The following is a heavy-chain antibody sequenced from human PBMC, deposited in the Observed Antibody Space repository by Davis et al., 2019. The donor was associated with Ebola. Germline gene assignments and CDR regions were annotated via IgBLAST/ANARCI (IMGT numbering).Heavy chain of an antibody. CDR2: ISGSGGST. CDR1: GFTFDDYG. D-gene: IGHD3-16*01. Sequence: GESLKISCAASGFTFDDYGMSWVRQAPGKGLEWVSAISGSGGSTYYADSVKGRFTISRDNSKNTLYLQMNSLRAEDTAVYYCAKMTDPFMITFGDHWGQGTLVTVSS. V-gene: IGHV3-23*01. J-gene: IGHJ4*02. CDR3: AKMTDPFMITFGDH.